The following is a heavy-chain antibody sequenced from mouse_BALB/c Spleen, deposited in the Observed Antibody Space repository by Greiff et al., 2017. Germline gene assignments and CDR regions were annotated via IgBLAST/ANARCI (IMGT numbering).Heavy chain of an antibody. Sequence: EVKLTESGGGLVQPGGSLKLSCAASGFTFSSYTMSWVRQTPEKRLEWVAYISNGGGSTYYPDTVKGRFTISRDNAKNTLYLQMSSLKSEDTAMYYCARHGPFYYGNYEGGYAMDYWGQGTSVTVSS. CDR1: GFTFSSYT. CDR3: ARHGPFYYGNYEGGYAMDY. CDR2: ISNGGGST. V-gene: IGHV5-12-2*01. D-gene: IGHD2-1*01. J-gene: IGHJ4*01.